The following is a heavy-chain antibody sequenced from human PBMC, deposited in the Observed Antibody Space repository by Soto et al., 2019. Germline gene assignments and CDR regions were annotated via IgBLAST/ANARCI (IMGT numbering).Heavy chain of an antibody. CDR2: INPSGGST. CDR1: GYTFTSYY. Sequence: QVQLMQSGAEVKKPGASVKVSCKASGYTFTSYYMHWVRQAPGQGLEWLGIINPSGGSTSYAQKFQGRVTMTRDTSTSTVYMELSSLRSEDPAVYYCARPALGYNWFDPWGQGTLVIVSS. V-gene: IGHV1-46*01. D-gene: IGHD7-27*01. J-gene: IGHJ5*02. CDR3: ARPALGYNWFDP.